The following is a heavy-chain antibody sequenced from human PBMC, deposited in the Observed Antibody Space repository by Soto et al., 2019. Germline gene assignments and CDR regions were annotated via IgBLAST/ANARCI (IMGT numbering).Heavy chain of an antibody. J-gene: IGHJ6*02. V-gene: IGHV1-69*13. CDR3: ARVYCSSTSCYSYYYYGMDV. CDR2: IFPIFGTA. CDR1: GGTFSSYA. D-gene: IGHD2-2*02. Sequence: GASVKVSCKASGGTFSSYAISWVRQAPGQGLEWMGGIFPIFGTANYAQKFQGRVTITADESTSTAYMELSSLRSEDTAVYYCARVYCSSTSCYSYYYYGMDVWGQGTTVTVSS.